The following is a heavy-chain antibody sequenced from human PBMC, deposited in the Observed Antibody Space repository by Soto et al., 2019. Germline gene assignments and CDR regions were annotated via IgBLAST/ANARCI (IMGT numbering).Heavy chain of an antibody. CDR1: GFTVSSNY. V-gene: IGHV3-66*01. CDR2: IYSGGST. Sequence: GGSLRLSCAASGFTVSSNYMSWVRQAPGKGLEWVSVIYSGGSTYYADSVKGRFTISRDNSKNTLYLQMNSLRAEDTAVYYCARGRTAENDYGDYDYYYYSMDVWGKGTTVTVSS. CDR3: ARGRTAENDYGDYDYYYYSMDV. D-gene: IGHD4-17*01. J-gene: IGHJ6*03.